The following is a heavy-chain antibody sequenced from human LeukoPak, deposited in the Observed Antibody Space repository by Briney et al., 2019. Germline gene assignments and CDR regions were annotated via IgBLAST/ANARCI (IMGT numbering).Heavy chain of an antibody. V-gene: IGHV4-30-2*01. CDR3: ARGTERASWFDP. CDR1: GGSISSGGYS. D-gene: IGHD1-1*01. Sequence: SETLSLTCAVSGGSISSGGYSWSWLQQPPGKGLEWIGYIYHSGSTYYSPSLKSRVTISVDRSKNQFSLKLSSVTAADTAVYYCARGTERASWFDPWGQGTLVTVSS. J-gene: IGHJ5*02. CDR2: IYHSGST.